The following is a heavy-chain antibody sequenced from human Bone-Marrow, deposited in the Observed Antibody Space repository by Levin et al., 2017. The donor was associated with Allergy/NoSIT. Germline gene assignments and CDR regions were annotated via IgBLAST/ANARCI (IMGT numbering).Heavy chain of an antibody. J-gene: IGHJ4*02. CDR3: AGKYSSSTILNF. Sequence: SQTLSLTCSVSGVSITDGGYYWSWVRQPPGKALEWIGYIYYSGSTSYNPSLQSRPTLSRDTSKNQFSLALSSVTAADTAEYYCAGKYSSSTILNFWGQGTLVTVSS. D-gene: IGHD2-21*01. V-gene: IGHV4-31*03. CDR1: GVSITDGGYY. CDR2: IYYSGST.